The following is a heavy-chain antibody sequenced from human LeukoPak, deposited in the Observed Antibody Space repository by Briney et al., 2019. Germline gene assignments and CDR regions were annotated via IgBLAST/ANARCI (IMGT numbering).Heavy chain of an antibody. D-gene: IGHD3-9*01. V-gene: IGHV3-7*05. Sequence: GGSLRLSWAASGFTFRRYWMSLVRQAPGKGLEWVAKIKEDGSEKYYVDSVKGRFTISRDNAKNSLYLQMNNLGAEDTAVYYCTRDFGWSDYWGQGTLVTVSS. CDR2: IKEDGSEK. CDR3: TRDFGWSDY. CDR1: GFTFRRYW. J-gene: IGHJ4*02.